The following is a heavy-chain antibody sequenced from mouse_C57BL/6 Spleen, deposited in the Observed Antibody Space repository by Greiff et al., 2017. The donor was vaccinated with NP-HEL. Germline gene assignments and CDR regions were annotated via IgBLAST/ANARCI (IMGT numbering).Heavy chain of an antibody. V-gene: IGHV1-50*01. J-gene: IGHJ2*01. CDR2: IDPSDSYT. CDR1: GYTFTSYW. CDR3: ARRSTMITFDY. Sequence: QVQLQQPGAELVKPGASVKLSCKASGYTFTSYWMQWVKQRPGQGLEWIGEIDPSDSYTNYNQKFKGKATLTVDTSSSTAYMQLSSLTSADSAVYYCARRSTMITFDYGGQGTTLTVSS. D-gene: IGHD2-4*01.